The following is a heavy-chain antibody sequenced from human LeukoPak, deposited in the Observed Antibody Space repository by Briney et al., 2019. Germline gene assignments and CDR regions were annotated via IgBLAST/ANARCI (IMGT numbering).Heavy chain of an antibody. CDR3: ARTGSTVTMLYPFDH. J-gene: IGHJ4*02. D-gene: IGHD4-17*01. CDR1: GGSISNYY. CDR2: IYYSGST. V-gene: IGHV4-59*01. Sequence: SETLSLTCTVSGGSISNYYWSWTRQPPGKGLERIGYIYYSGSTNYNPSLKSRVSISVDTSKDQFSLKLSSVTAADTAVYYCARTGSTVTMLYPFDHWGQGTLVTVSS.